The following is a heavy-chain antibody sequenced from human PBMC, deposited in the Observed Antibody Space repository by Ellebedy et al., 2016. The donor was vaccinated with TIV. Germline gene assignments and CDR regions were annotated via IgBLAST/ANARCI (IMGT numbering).Heavy chain of an antibody. J-gene: IGHJ3*02. D-gene: IGHD3-22*01. CDR2: INAGNGNT. V-gene: IGHV1-3*01. Sequence: AASVKVSCKASGYTFTTYAMHWVRQAPGQRLEWMGWINAGNGNTKYSQKFQGRVTITWDKSASTAYMELSSLRSEDTAVYYCAVTMIVVGGYAFDIWGQGTLVTVSS. CDR1: GYTFTTYA. CDR3: AVTMIVVGGYAFDI.